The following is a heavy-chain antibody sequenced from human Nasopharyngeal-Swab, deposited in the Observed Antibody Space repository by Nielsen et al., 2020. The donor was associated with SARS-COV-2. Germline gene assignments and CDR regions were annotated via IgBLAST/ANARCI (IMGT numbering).Heavy chain of an antibody. D-gene: IGHD2/OR15-2a*01. CDR1: GGSISSGGYS. CDR3: ARVTTETGVVIVSMPFNWFDP. CDR2: IYHSGST. J-gene: IGHJ5*02. V-gene: IGHV4-30-2*01. Sequence: SETLSLTCAVSGGSISSGGYSWSWIRQPPGKGLEWIGYIYHSGSTYYNLSLKSRVTISVDTSKNQFSLKLSSVTAADTAVYYCARVTTETGVVIVSMPFNWFDPWGQGTLVTVSS.